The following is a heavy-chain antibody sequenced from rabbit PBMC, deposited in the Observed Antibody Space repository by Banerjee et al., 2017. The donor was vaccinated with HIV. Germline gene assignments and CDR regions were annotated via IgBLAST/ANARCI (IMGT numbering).Heavy chain of an antibody. J-gene: IGHJ4*01. CDR2: ITTDSSGNT. CDR3: ARGDDSSGWGLYF. V-gene: IGHV1S40*01. D-gene: IGHD4-1*01. CDR1: GSDISSYS. Sequence: QSLEESGGDLVKPEGSLTLTCTASGSDISSYSMCWVRQAPGKGLEWIACITTDSSGNTYYASWAKGRFTISKTSSTTVTLQMTSLTAADTATYFCARGDDSSGWGLYFWGQGTLVT.